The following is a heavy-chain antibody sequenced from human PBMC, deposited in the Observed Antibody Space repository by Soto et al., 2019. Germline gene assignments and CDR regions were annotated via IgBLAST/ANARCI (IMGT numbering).Heavy chain of an antibody. D-gene: IGHD4-4*01. CDR3: AATISNYYYGMDV. CDR2: ISGSGTNT. Sequence: EVQLLESGGGLVQPGGSLRLSCAASGFTFSNYAMTWVRQAPGKGLEWVSAISGSGTNTYYEDSVKGRFTISRDNSKHTLYLQINGLRGEDTAIYYCAATISNYYYGMDVWGQGTTVTVSS. V-gene: IGHV3-23*01. J-gene: IGHJ6*02. CDR1: GFTFSNYA.